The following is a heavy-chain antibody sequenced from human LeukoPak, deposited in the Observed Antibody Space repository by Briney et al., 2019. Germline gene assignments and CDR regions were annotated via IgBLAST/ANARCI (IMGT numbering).Heavy chain of an antibody. CDR3: ARDPHYYGSGTDDY. CDR1: GFTFSSYW. D-gene: IGHD3-10*01. Sequence: GGSLRLSCAASGFTFSSYWMSWVRQAPGKGLEWVANIKQDGSEKYYVDSVKGRFTISRDNAKNSLNLQMNSLRAEDTAVYYCARDPHYYGSGTDDYWGQGTLVTVSS. CDR2: IKQDGSEK. J-gene: IGHJ4*02. V-gene: IGHV3-7*01.